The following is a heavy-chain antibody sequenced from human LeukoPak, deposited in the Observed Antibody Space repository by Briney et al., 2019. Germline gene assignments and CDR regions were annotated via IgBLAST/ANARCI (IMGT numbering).Heavy chain of an antibody. J-gene: IGHJ4*02. V-gene: IGHV3-53*01. CDR2: IYTGGDT. D-gene: IGHD6-19*01. CDR1: GFSVRNKY. CDR3: AGGQMFTSGGFDD. Sequence: GESLRLSCAASGFSVRNKYMSWVRQAPGKGLDWVSVIYTGGDTYYADSVRGRFTIFRDTSKNTVNLQMNSLRAEDTALYYCAGGQMFTSGGFDDWGQGTLVTVSS.